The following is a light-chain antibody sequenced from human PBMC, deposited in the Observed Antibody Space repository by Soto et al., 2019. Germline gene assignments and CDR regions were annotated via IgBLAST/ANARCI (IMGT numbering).Light chain of an antibody. Sequence: QSVLTQSPSASASLGASVKLTCTLSSGHSNYAIAWHQQQPEKGPRYLMKVNSDGSHSKGDGIPDRFSGSSSGAERYLTISRLQSEDEADYYCQTWGTGMVFGGGTKLTVL. CDR1: SGHSNYA. J-gene: IGLJ2*01. V-gene: IGLV4-69*02. CDR2: VNSDGSH. CDR3: QTWGTGMV.